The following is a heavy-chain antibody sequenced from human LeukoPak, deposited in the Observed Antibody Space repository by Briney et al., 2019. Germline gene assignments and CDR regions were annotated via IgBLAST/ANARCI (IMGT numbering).Heavy chain of an antibody. CDR3: ARARFGEPDDFEY. V-gene: IGHV4-4*07. CDR2: FYTNGSL. J-gene: IGHJ4*02. CDR1: GGSINTYY. D-gene: IGHD3-10*01. Sequence: PSETLSLTCTVSGGSINTYYCIWIRQPAGKGLEWFGRFYTNGSLSSKPSLKSRVTMSLDTSQNQFSLKLTSATAADTAIYYCARARFGEPDDFEYWGQGTLVTVSS.